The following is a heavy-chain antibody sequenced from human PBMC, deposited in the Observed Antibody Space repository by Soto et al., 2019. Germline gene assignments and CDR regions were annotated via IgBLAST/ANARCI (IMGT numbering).Heavy chain of an antibody. CDR2: IYYSGST. CDR3: ARSNSGYYKWFDP. J-gene: IGHJ5*02. CDR1: GDSISSSSYY. D-gene: IGHD3-3*01. Sequence: PSETLSLTCTVSGDSISSSSYYWGWIRQPPGKGLEWIGNIYYSGSTYYNPSLKSRVAISVDTSKNQFSLKLSSVTAADTALYYCARSNSGYYKWFDPWGQGTLVTV. V-gene: IGHV4-39*01.